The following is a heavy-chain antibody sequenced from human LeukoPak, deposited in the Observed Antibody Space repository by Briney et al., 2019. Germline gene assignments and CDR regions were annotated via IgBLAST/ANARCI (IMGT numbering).Heavy chain of an antibody. D-gene: IGHD3-16*02. CDR1: GYSFTNYD. CDR2: INPNSGGT. Sequence: ASVKVSCKASGYSFTNYDINWVRQATGQGLEWMGWINPNSGGTNYAQKFQGRVTMTRDTSISTAYMELSRLRSDDTAVYYCARVAPLRLGELSFLRFWDYWGQGTLVTVSS. J-gene: IGHJ4*02. V-gene: IGHV1-2*02. CDR3: ARVAPLRLGELSFLRFWDY.